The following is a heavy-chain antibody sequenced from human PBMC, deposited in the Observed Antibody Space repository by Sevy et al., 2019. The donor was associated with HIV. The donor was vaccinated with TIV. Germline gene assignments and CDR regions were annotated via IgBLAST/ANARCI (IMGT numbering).Heavy chain of an antibody. V-gene: IGHV4-31*03. Sequence: SGTLSLTCTVSGGSISSGGYYWSWIRQHPGKGLEWIGYIYYSGSTYYNPSLKSRVTISVDTSKNQFSLKLSSVTAADTAVYYCARDDYGDYVFDYWGQGTLVTVSS. D-gene: IGHD4-17*01. CDR1: GGSISSGGYY. CDR3: ARDDYGDYVFDY. J-gene: IGHJ4*02. CDR2: IYYSGST.